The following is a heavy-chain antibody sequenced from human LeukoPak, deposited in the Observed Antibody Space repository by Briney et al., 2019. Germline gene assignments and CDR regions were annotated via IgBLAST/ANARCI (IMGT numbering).Heavy chain of an antibody. V-gene: IGHV4-4*02. CDR3: ARHSRDTAMAEVDY. CDR2: IYHSGST. J-gene: IGHJ4*02. D-gene: IGHD5-18*01. CDR1: GGSISSSNW. Sequence: SETLSLTCAVSGGSISSSNWWSWVRPPPGKGLEWIGEIYHSGSTNYNPSLKSRVTISVDKSKNQFSLKLSSVTAADTAVYYCARHSRDTAMAEVDYWGQGTLVTVSS.